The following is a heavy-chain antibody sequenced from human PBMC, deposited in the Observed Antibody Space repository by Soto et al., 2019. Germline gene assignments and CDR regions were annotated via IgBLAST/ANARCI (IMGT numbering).Heavy chain of an antibody. CDR2: INANNGAT. CDR3: EVYDSSGYRALGF. J-gene: IGHJ3*01. V-gene: IGHV1-2*06. D-gene: IGHD3-22*01. Sequence: ASVKVSCKASGYTFTDYGKYIHWVRQAPGQGLEWMGRINANNGATDFAQKFQGGVTMTRDTSITTAYLGLSSLRSDDTALYYCEVYDSSGYRALGFWGQGTMVTVS. CDR1: GYTFTDYGKY.